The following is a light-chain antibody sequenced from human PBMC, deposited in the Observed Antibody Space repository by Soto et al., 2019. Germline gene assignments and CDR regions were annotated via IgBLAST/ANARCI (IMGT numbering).Light chain of an antibody. CDR1: QSVSSY. V-gene: IGKV3-11*01. CDR3: QQRSNWPPST. Sequence: EIVLTQSPATLSLSPGIRATLSCRASQSVSSYLAWYQQKPSQAPRLLIYDASNRATGIPARFSGSGSGTDFTLTISSLEPEDFAVYFCQQRSNWPPSTFGQGTKVDIK. CDR2: DAS. J-gene: IGKJ1*01.